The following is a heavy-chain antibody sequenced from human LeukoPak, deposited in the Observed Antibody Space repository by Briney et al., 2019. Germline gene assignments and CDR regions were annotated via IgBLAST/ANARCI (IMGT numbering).Heavy chain of an antibody. J-gene: IGHJ5*02. Sequence: GASVKVSCMASGYTFTSYSISWVRPAPGQGLEWMGWISAYNGNTNYAQKLQGRVTMTTDTSTSTAYMELRSLRSDDTAVYYCARVPAIQLWLYSWFDPWGQGTLVTVSS. D-gene: IGHD5-18*01. CDR1: GYTFTSYS. V-gene: IGHV1-18*01. CDR3: ARVPAIQLWLYSWFDP. CDR2: ISAYNGNT.